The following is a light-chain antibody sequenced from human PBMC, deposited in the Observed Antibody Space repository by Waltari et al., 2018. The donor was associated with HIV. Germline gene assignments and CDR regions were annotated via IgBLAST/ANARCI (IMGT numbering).Light chain of an antibody. V-gene: IGLV2-14*03. Sequence: QSALTQPASVSGSPGQSITIPCPGSSSDVGGYTFVSWYQQHPGKAPRVLIYDVTTRPSGVSDRFSGSRSGDTASLTISGLQPEDEADYYCESYTSTSVWVFGGGTRLTVL. CDR2: DVT. CDR3: ESYTSTSVWV. CDR1: SSDVGGYTF. J-gene: IGLJ3*02.